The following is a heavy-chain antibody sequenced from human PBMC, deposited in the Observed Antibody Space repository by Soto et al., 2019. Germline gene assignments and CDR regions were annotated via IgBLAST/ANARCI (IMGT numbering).Heavy chain of an antibody. J-gene: IGHJ4*02. D-gene: IGHD2-2*01. CDR2: IYYTGSA. CDR1: GGSISSSGYY. CDR3: AKYATSADY. Sequence: SETLSLTCTGSGGSISSSGYYWGWIRQPPGKGLEWIGTIYYTGSAYYNPSLKSRVTISVDTSKNQFSLKLSSVTAADTAVYYCAKYATSADYWGQGTLVTVSS. V-gene: IGHV4-39*01.